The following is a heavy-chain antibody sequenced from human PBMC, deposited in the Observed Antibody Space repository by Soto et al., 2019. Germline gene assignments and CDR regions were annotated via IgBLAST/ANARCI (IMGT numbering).Heavy chain of an antibody. Sequence: GSLRLSCVASGFIFSNYWMSWVRQAPGKGLEWVANIKEDGSEKYYVDSVKGRFTISRDHAENSLYLQMNSLRAEDTAVYYCARADYYGSGGDYWGQGTLVTVSS. CDR2: IKEDGSEK. J-gene: IGHJ4*02. CDR3: ARADYYGSGGDY. CDR1: GFIFSNYW. V-gene: IGHV3-7*01. D-gene: IGHD3-10*01.